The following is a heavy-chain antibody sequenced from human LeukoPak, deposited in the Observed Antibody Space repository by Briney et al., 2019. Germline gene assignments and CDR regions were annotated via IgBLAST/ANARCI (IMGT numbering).Heavy chain of an antibody. D-gene: IGHD3/OR15-3a*01. CDR3: ARGGLVTRVSYFDY. V-gene: IGHV3-53*01. CDR1: GFTVSSNY. CDR2: IYSGGST. Sequence: GGSLRHSCAASGFTVSSNYMSWVRQAPGKGLEWVAVIYSGGSTYYADSVKGRFTISRDNSKNTLYLQMNSLRAEDTAVYYCARGGLVTRVSYFDYWGQGTLVTVSS. J-gene: IGHJ4*02.